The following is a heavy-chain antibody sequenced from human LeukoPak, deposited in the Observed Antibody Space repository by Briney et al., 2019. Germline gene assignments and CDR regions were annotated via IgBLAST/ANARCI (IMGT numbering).Heavy chain of an antibody. J-gene: IGHJ6*02. CDR2: MNPNSGNT. V-gene: IGHV1-8*01. CDR3: ARGRRQYYDFWSGYYTLPGYNYYGMDV. D-gene: IGHD3-3*01. Sequence: ASVKVSCKASGYTFTSYDINWVRQATGQGLEWMGWMNPNSGNTGYAQKFQGRVTMTRNTSISTAYMELSSLRSEDTAVYYCARGRRQYYDFWSGYYTLPGYNYYGMDVWGQGTTVTVSS. CDR1: GYTFTSYD.